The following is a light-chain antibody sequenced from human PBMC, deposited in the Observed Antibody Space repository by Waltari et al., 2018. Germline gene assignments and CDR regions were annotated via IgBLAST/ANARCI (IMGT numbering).Light chain of an antibody. J-gene: IGKJ4*01. CDR1: QSVGTY. V-gene: IGKV3-11*01. CDR3: QQRRNWPLT. Sequence: EIVLTQSPAILSFSPGDRATLSCSTSQSVGTYFAWYQQRPGQSPRLLTYDASYRATGIPARFSGSGSETDFTLTISSLQPEDFAVYYCQQRRNWPLTFGGGTRVEI. CDR2: DAS.